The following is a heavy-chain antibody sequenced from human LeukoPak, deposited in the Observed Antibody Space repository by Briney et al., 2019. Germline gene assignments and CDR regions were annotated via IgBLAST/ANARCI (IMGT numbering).Heavy chain of an antibody. Sequence: PSETLSVTCSVSGGSMNNNHYYWGWIRRSPGKGLEWIGSMYYSGGGYYNPSLKSRVTISLDMSKNQFSLRLTSLTAADTAVYYCAINRRGRPFAVWGNGTTVTVSS. CDR2: MYYSGGG. D-gene: IGHD1-14*01. J-gene: IGHJ6*04. CDR1: GGSMNNNHYY. CDR3: AINRRGRPFAV. V-gene: IGHV4-39*07.